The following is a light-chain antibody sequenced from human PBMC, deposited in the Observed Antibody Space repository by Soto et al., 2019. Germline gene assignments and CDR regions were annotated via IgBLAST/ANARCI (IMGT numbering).Light chain of an antibody. CDR3: TSHAGSNNYV. V-gene: IGLV2-8*01. Sequence: QSVLAQPASVSGSPGQSITISCTGTSSDVGGYNYVSWYQQHPGKAPKLIISEVSKRPSGVPDRFSGSKSGNTASLTVSGLQAEDEADYYCTSHAGSNNYVFGTGTKVTVL. CDR1: SSDVGGYNY. J-gene: IGLJ1*01. CDR2: EVS.